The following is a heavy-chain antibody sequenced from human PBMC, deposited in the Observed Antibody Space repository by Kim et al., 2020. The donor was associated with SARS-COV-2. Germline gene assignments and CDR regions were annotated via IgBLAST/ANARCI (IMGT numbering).Heavy chain of an antibody. J-gene: IGHJ4*02. D-gene: IGHD3-10*01. CDR1: GGSISSSNW. CDR2: IYHSGST. CDR3: AGSGTSPLFDY. Sequence: SETLSLTCAVSGGSISSSNWWSWVRQPPGKGLEWIGEIYHSGSTNYNPSLKSRVTISVDKSKNQFSLKLSSVTTADTAVYYCAGSGTSPLFDYWGQGTLVTVSS. V-gene: IGHV4-4*02.